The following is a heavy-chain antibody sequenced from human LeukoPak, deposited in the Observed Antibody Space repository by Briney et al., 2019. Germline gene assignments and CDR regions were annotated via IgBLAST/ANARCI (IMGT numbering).Heavy chain of an antibody. D-gene: IGHD6-19*01. J-gene: IGHJ4*02. V-gene: IGHV5-51*01. CDR3: ARPLKDKSSGWPFDY. CDR1: GYSFTSYW. Sequence: GESLKISCKGSGYSFTSYWIGWVRQMPGKGLEWMGIIYPGDSDSRYSPSFQGQVTISADKSISTAYLQWSSLKASDTAMYYCARPLKDKSSGWPFDYWGQGTLVTVSS. CDR2: IYPGDSDS.